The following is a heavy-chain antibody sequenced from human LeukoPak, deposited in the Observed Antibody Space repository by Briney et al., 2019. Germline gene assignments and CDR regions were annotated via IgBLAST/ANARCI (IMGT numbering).Heavy chain of an antibody. CDR3: VRNFDSYNAFDI. Sequence: PSETLSLTCTVSGGSITIGGYYWSWIRQHPGKGLEWIGYIYYNGNTYYNPSLKSRLTISGDTSENRFSLKLSSVTAADTAVYYCVRNFDSYNAFDIWGHGTMVTVSS. CDR1: GGSITIGGYY. CDR2: IYYNGNT. D-gene: IGHD3-22*01. V-gene: IGHV4-31*03. J-gene: IGHJ3*02.